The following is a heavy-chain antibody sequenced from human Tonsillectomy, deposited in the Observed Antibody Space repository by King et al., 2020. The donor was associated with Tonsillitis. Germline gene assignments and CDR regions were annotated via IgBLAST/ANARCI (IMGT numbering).Heavy chain of an antibody. V-gene: IGHV4-59*11. CDR2: IYDSGSF. D-gene: IGHD3-10*01. J-gene: IGHJ5*02. CDR1: GGSISSHY. Sequence: VQLQESGPGLVKPSETLALNCSVSGGSISSHYWSWIRQPPGKGLEWIGYIYDSGSFNYNPSLKSRVTISVDTSKNQFSLKLSSVTAADTAVYYCARGGYYDSAGLWSTGNWFDPWGQGTLVTVSS. CDR3: ARGGYYDSAGLWSTGNWFDP.